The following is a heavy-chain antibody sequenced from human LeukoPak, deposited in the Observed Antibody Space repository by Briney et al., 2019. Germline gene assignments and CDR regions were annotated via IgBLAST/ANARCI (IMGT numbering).Heavy chain of an antibody. CDR1: GFTFSSYA. CDR2: IWYDGSKE. Sequence: GGSLRLSCAASGFTFSSYAMHWVRQAPGKGLEWVAVIWYDGSKEYYADSVKGRVTISRDNSKNTLYLEVNSQRAEDTAVYYCARGYYDSRGSGLYFDYWGQGTLVTVSS. D-gene: IGHD3-22*01. J-gene: IGHJ4*02. V-gene: IGHV3-33*01. CDR3: ARGYYDSRGSGLYFDY.